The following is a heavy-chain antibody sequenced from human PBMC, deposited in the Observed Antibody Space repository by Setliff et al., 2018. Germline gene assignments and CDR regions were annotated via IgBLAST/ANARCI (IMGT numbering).Heavy chain of an antibody. CDR2: IKHDGTYT. D-gene: IGHD2-2*01. CDR3: ARDGSIEVGPGTNQELDV. V-gene: IGHV3-7*03. J-gene: IGHJ6*04. Sequence: LSLSCATSGFIFSNYWMSWVRQAPGKGLEWVATIKHDGTYTYYVDSVKGRFAVSRDNTNNSMYLQMNSLGTDDTAVYYCARDGSIEVGPGTNQELDVWGTGTTVTVSS. CDR1: GFIFSNYW.